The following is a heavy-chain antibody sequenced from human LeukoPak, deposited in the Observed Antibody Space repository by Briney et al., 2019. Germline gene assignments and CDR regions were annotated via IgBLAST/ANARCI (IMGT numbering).Heavy chain of an antibody. J-gene: IGHJ4*02. Sequence: SETLSLTCTVSGGSITSYYWSWIRQPPGKGLEWIGSIYYSGSTNYNPSLKSRVTISVDTSKNQFSLKLSSVTAADTALYYCARENGYRYNYWGQGTLVTVSS. D-gene: IGHD5-18*01. CDR3: ARENGYRYNY. CDR2: IYYSGST. CDR1: GGSITSYY. V-gene: IGHV4-59*01.